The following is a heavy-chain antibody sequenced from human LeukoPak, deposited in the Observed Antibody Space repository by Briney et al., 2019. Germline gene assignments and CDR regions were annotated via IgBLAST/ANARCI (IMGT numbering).Heavy chain of an antibody. V-gene: IGHV1-69*13. CDR1: EGTFSSYA. CDR3: ARVNGVTYYYDSSGYYENWFDP. D-gene: IGHD3-22*01. J-gene: IGHJ5*02. CDR2: IIPIFGTA. Sequence: ASVKVSCKASEGTFSSYAISWVRQAPGQGLEWMGGIIPIFGTANYAQKFQGRVTITADESTSTAYMELSSLRSEDTAVYYCARVNGVTYYYDSSGYYENWFDPWGQGTLVTVSS.